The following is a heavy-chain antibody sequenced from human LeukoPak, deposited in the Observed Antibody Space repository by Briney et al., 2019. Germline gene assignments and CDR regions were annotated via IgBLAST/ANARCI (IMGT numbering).Heavy chain of an antibody. CDR3: ARDPSQYSGSYNPYFDY. CDR1: GFTFRSYS. V-gene: IGHV3-21*01. CDR2: ISSSNIYI. D-gene: IGHD1-26*01. J-gene: IGHJ4*02. Sequence: GGSLRLSCVVSGFTFRSYSMNWVRQAPGKGLVWVSSISSSNIYIYYADSVKGRFTISRDNAKNSLYLQMNSLRDEDTAVYYCARDPSQYSGSYNPYFDYWGQGTLVTVSS.